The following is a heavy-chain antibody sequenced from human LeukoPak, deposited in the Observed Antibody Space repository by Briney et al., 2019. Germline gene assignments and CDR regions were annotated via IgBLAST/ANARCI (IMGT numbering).Heavy chain of an antibody. V-gene: IGHV3-13*01. D-gene: IGHD3-10*01. CDR1: GFTFSSYD. CDR2: IGTAGDT. Sequence: PGGSLRLSCAASGFTFSSYDMHWVRQATGKGLEWVSAIGTAGDTYYPGSVKGRFTISRENAKNSLYLQMNSLRAGDTAVYYCARAGYGSGNFDAFDIWGQGTMVTVSS. CDR3: ARAGYGSGNFDAFDI. J-gene: IGHJ3*02.